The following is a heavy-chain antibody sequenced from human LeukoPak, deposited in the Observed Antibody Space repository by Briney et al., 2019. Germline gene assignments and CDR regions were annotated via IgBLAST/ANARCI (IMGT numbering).Heavy chain of an antibody. CDR3: AKAGIVVVITTFYFDY. V-gene: IGHV3-23*01. D-gene: IGHD3-22*01. CDR2: ISGSGGST. J-gene: IGHJ4*02. Sequence: GXLRLSCAASGFTFSSYAMSWVRQAPGKGLEWVSAISGSGGSTYYADSVKGRFTISRDNSKNTLYLQMNSLRAEDTAVYYCAKAGIVVVITTFYFDYWGQGTLVTVSS. CDR1: GFTFSSYA.